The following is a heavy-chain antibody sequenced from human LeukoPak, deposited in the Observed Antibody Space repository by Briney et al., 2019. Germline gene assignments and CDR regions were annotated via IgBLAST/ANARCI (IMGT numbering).Heavy chain of an antibody. CDR2: IYYSGST. CDR3: ARVQAKNDYGDYHNWFDP. V-gene: IGHV4-31*03. J-gene: IGHJ5*02. CDR1: GGSISSGGYY. Sequence: PSETLSLTCTVSGGSISSGGYYWSWIRQHPGKGLEWIGYIYYSGSTYYNPSLKSRVTISVDTSKNQFSLKLSSVTAADTAVYYCARVQAKNDYGDYHNWFDPWGQGTLVTVSS. D-gene: IGHD4-17*01.